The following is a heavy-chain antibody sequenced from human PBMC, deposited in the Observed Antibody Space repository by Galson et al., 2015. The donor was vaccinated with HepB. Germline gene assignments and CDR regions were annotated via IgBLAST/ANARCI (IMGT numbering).Heavy chain of an antibody. D-gene: IGHD1-26*01. CDR2: ISAYNGNT. J-gene: IGHJ4*02. CDR3: ARRSRVGATKVFDY. V-gene: IGHV1-18*01. CDR1: GYTFTSYG. Sequence: SVKVSCKASGYTFTSYGISWVRQVPGQGLEWMGWISAYNGNTNYAQKLQGRVTMTTDTSTSTAYMELRSLRSDDTAVYYCARRSRVGATKVFDYWGQGTLVTVSS.